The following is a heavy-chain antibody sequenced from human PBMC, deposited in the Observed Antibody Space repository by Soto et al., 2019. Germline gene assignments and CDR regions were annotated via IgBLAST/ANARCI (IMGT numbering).Heavy chain of an antibody. CDR1: GWTFINFD. D-gene: IGHD6-13*01. CDR2: INHDGALT. Sequence: GWALRLSFESSGWTFINFDMSWVGQAPGKGLEWVSGINHDGALTFYPDSLKGRFTISRDNSKNTLYLQMNRLRAEDTALYYCWSRPRTAGDDSFDHWGQGTLVTVSS. J-gene: IGHJ4*02. V-gene: IGHV3-23*01. CDR3: WSRPRTAGDDSFDH.